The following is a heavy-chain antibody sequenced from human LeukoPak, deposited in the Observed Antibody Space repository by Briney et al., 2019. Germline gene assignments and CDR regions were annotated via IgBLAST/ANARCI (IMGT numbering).Heavy chain of an antibody. D-gene: IGHD3-10*01. CDR3: AKPRELIITPFDC. J-gene: IGHJ4*02. CDR2: ISGSSGNT. Sequence: PGGSLRLSCAASGFTFSTYAMAWVRQAPGKGLEWVSTISGSSGNTYYADSVKGRFTSSRDNSKNTLFLQMSTLRADDTAIYYCAKPRELIITPFDCWGQGALVTVSS. CDR1: GFTFSTYA. V-gene: IGHV3-23*01.